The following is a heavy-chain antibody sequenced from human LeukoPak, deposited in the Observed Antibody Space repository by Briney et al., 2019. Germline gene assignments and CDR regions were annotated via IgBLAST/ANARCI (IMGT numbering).Heavy chain of an antibody. CDR1: GFTFSSYA. CDR3: AKGYDSSGYYLDLDY. Sequence: GGSLRLSCAASGFTFSSYAMSWVRQAPGKGLEWVSAISGSGGSTYYADSVKGRFTISRDNSKNTLYLQMNSLRAEDTAVYYCAKGYDSSGYYLDLDYWGQGTLVTVSS. J-gene: IGHJ4*02. CDR2: ISGSGGST. V-gene: IGHV3-23*01. D-gene: IGHD3-22*01.